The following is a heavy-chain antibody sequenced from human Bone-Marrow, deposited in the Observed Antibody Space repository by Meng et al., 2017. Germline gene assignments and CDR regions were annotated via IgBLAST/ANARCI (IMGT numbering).Heavy chain of an antibody. D-gene: IGHD2-2*01. CDR3: ARERSSGSSTSQNAFDI. CDR2: IYYSGST. V-gene: IGHV4-31*03. J-gene: IGHJ3*02. CDR1: GGSISSGGYY. Sequence: SETLSLTCTVSGGSISSGGYYWSWIRQHPGKGLEWIGYIYYSGSTYCNPSLKSRVTISVDTSKNQFSLKLSSVTAADTAVYYCARERSSGSSTSQNAFDIWGQGTMVTVSS.